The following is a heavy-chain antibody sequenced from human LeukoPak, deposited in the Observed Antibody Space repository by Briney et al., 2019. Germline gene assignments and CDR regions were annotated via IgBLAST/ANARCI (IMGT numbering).Heavy chain of an antibody. D-gene: IGHD3-10*01. CDR1: GGSFSGYY. V-gene: IGHV4-34*01. CDR3: ARMSRSWNYRYAFDI. J-gene: IGHJ3*02. CDR2: INHSGST. Sequence: SETLSLTCAVYGGSFSGYYWSWIRQPPGKGLEWIGEINHSGSTNYNPSLKSRVPISVDTSKNQFSLRLSSVTAADTAVYYCARMSRSWNYRYAFDIWGQGTMVTVSS.